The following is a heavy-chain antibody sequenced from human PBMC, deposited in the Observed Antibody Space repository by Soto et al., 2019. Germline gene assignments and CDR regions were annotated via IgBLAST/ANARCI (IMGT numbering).Heavy chain of an antibody. CDR1: GFTSSNYA. CDR2: FRGSGETK. Sequence: EVELLESGGGWVQPGGSLRLSCPPSGFTSSNYAMSWVRQSPGKGLEWLSSFRGSGETKYYADSVKGRVTISRDNDKNTLYLQINSLTAGDTAVYYCAKGGTTTNIILDSWGPGTPVTVSA. V-gene: IGHV3-23*01. J-gene: IGHJ4*02. CDR3: AKGGTTTNIILDS. D-gene: IGHD1-1*01.